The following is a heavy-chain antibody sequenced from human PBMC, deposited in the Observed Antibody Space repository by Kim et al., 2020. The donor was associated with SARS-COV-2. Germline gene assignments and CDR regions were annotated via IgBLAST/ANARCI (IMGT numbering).Heavy chain of an antibody. D-gene: IGHD3-10*01. Sequence: SETLSLTCTVSGGSMSDDYWTWIRQAAGKGLEWIGRIYTSGSTEYNPSLKSRVTMSVDTSKNQFSLKLNSVTAADTAAYYCVRGVSGSNFQNWGQGTLVTVSS. J-gene: IGHJ4*02. CDR2: IYTSGST. V-gene: IGHV4-4*07. CDR1: GGSMSDDY. CDR3: VRGVSGSNFQN.